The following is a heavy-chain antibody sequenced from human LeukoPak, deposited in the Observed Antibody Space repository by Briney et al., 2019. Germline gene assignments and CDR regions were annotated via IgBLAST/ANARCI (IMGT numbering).Heavy chain of an antibody. D-gene: IGHD3-3*01. V-gene: IGHV3-74*01. CDR3: AKKPSDTIFGVVIIPHFDY. J-gene: IGHJ4*02. CDR2: INPEGNSV. CDR1: RLNFPGYW. Sequence: GGSLRLSRAASRLNFPGYWMHWVRQAAGKGLEWVSRINPEGNSVIYADSVKGRFTISRDNSKNTLYLQMNSLRAEDTAVYYCAKKPSDTIFGVVIIPHFDYWGQGTLVTVSS.